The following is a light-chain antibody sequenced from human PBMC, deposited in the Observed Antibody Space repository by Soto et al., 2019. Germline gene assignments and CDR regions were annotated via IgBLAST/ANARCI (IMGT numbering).Light chain of an antibody. CDR3: QSFVSSLTGLI. CDR2: ANT. CDR1: NSNIGAGSG. V-gene: IGLV1-40*01. J-gene: IGLJ2*01. Sequence: QSVLTQPPSVSGAPGQRVTISCTGNNSNIGAGSGVNWYQQFPDRAPKLLIYANTHRPSGVPDRFSGSTSATSASLAITGLQTQDEADYYCQSFVSSLTGLIFGGGTKLTVL.